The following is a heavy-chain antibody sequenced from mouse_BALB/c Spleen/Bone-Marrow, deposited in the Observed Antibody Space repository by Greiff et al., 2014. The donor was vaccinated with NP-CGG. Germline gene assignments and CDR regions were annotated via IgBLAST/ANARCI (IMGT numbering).Heavy chain of an antibody. CDR3: MDGNLFAY. V-gene: IGHV6-6*01. D-gene: IGHD2-1*01. CDR2: IRSKPNNHAT. J-gene: IGHJ3*01. CDR1: GFTFSDAW. Sequence: VQLKESGGGLVQPGGSMKLSCVASGFTFSDAWMDWARQSPEKGLEWVAEIRSKPNNHATYYAESVKGRFTISRDDSKSSVYLQMNSLRAEDTGIYYCMDGNLFAYWGQGTLVTVSA.